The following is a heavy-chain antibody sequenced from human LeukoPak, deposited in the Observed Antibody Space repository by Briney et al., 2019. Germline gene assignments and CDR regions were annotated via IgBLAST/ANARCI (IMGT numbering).Heavy chain of an antibody. Sequence: PGGSLRLSCAVPGLTFRDAWMSWVRQAPGKGLEWVAVISYDGSNKYYADSVKGRFTISRDNSKNTLYLQMNSLRAEDTAVYYCARALSGYDPFDYWGQGTLVTVSS. CDR1: GLTFRDAW. V-gene: IGHV3-30*03. CDR2: ISYDGSNK. CDR3: ARALSGYDPFDY. J-gene: IGHJ4*02. D-gene: IGHD5-12*01.